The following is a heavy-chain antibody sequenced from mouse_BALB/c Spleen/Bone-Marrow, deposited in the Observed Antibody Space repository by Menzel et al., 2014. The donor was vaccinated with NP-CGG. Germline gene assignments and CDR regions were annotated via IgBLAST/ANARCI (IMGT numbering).Heavy chain of an antibody. V-gene: IGHV7-3*02. CDR3: ARDYYGFFAY. CDR1: GFTFTDYY. J-gene: IGHJ3*01. D-gene: IGHD1-2*01. CDR2: IRNKANGYTT. Sequence: EVKLVGSGGGLVQPGGSLGLSCATSGFTFTDYYMSWVRQPPGKALEWLGFIRNKANGYTTEYSASVKGRFTISRDNSQSILYLQMNTLRAEDSATYYCARDYYGFFAYWGQGTLVTVSA.